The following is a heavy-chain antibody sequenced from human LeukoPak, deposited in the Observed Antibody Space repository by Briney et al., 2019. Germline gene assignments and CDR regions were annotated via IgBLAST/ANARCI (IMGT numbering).Heavy chain of an antibody. CDR3: AKGRRPRGAAFDN. D-gene: IGHD3-10*01. CDR1: GFTFDDYT. J-gene: IGHJ4*02. V-gene: IGHV3-43*01. CDR2: INWDGSNT. Sequence: GGSLRLSCAASGFTFDDYTMHRVRQGPGKGLEWIALINWDGSNTYYADSVRGRFTISRDNSKNSLYLQLISLGIEDTALYYCAKGRRPRGAAFDNCGQGTLVTVSS.